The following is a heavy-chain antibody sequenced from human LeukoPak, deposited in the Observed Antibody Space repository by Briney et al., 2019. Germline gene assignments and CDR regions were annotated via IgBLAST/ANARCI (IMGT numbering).Heavy chain of an antibody. V-gene: IGHV4-39*01. D-gene: IGHD3-3*01. Sequence: PSETLSLTCSVSGVSIRDNNFYWAWIRQPPGKGLEWIGIFYYSGGTYYNPSLQSRVTISRDTSKNLFSLHLRSATVADTAIYFCARMSFAFDPSFFAFWGHGALVPVSS. J-gene: IGHJ4*01. CDR1: GVSIRDNNFY. CDR2: FYYSGGT. CDR3: ARMSFAFDPSFFAF.